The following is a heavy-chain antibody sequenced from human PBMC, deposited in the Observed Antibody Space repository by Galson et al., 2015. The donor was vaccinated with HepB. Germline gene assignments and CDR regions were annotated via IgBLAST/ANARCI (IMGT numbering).Heavy chain of an antibody. J-gene: IGHJ6*02. CDR1: GFTFSSYS. CDR2: ISSSSSYI. Sequence: SLRLSCAASGFTFSSYSMNWVRQAPGKGLEWVSSISSSSSYIYYADSVKGRFTISRDNAKNSLYLQMNSLRAEDTAVYYCARDKERVVPAAIWGPYYYYGMDVWGQGTTVTVSS. D-gene: IGHD2-2*02. V-gene: IGHV3-21*01. CDR3: ARDKERVVPAAIWGPYYYYGMDV.